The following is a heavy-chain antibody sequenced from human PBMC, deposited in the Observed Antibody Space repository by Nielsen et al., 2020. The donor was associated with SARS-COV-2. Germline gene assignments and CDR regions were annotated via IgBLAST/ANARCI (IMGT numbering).Heavy chain of an antibody. CDR3: AKVGGAAAGTWSGHFGY. J-gene: IGHJ4*02. V-gene: IGHV3-30*18. D-gene: IGHD6-13*01. CDR1: GFTFSSYG. Sequence: GESLKTSCAASGFTFSSYGMHWVRQAPGKGLEWVAVISYDGSNKYYADSVKGRFTISRDNSKNTLYLQMNSLRAEDTAVYYCAKVGGAAAGTWSGHFGYWGQGTLVTVSS. CDR2: ISYDGSNK.